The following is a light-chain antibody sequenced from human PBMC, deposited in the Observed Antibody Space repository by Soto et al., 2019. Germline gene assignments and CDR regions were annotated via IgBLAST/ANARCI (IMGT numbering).Light chain of an antibody. CDR2: NTN. CDR1: TGAVTTGYY. Sequence: QPVVTQEPSLTVSPGGTVTLTCASSTGAVTTGYYPSWFQHKPGHAPRALIYNTNDKHSWTPARLSGSLLGDKAALTLSGVQPEDEAEYYCLLYYGGSWVFGGGTQLTVL. V-gene: IGLV7-43*01. J-gene: IGLJ3*02. CDR3: LLYYGGSWV.